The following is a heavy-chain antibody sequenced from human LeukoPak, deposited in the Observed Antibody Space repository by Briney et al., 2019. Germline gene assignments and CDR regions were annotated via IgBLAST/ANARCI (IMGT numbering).Heavy chain of an antibody. CDR2: INQDGSEN. D-gene: IGHD6-19*01. Sequence: GGSLRLSCAASGFTFSRYWMSWVRQAPGKGLEWVASINQDGSENHYVDSVRGRFTISRDNAKNSLYLQMNSLRDGDTAVFYCARDQPAYSSGYYGVFDYWGQGTLVTVSS. CDR1: GFTFSRYW. J-gene: IGHJ4*02. CDR3: ARDQPAYSSGYYGVFDY. V-gene: IGHV3-7*05.